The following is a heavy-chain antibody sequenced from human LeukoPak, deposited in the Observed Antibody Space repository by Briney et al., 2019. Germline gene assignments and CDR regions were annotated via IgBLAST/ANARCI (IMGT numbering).Heavy chain of an antibody. J-gene: IGHJ3*02. Sequence: PGGSLRLSCAASGFTFSSYGMHWVRQAPGKGLEWVAVIWYDGSNKYYADSVRGRFTISRDNSKNTMYLQMNSLRAEDTAVYYCARSGGSGNYYEPFDIWGQGTMVTVSS. D-gene: IGHD3-10*01. CDR2: IWYDGSNK. V-gene: IGHV3-33*01. CDR1: GFTFSSYG. CDR3: ARSGGSGNYYEPFDI.